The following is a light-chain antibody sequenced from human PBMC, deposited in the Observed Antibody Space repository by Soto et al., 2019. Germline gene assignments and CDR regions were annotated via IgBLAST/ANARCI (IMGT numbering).Light chain of an antibody. CDR1: ESIARH. V-gene: IGKV1-39*01. CDR3: QQSYSALSIT. CDR2: AAS. Sequence: DIQMTQSPSSLSASVGDRVTITCRASESIARHLNWYQQKPGKAPKLLIYAASSLQNGVPSRFRVGGSGTDFTLTISNLKPEDFATYYCQQSYSALSITFGQGTRLEIK. J-gene: IGKJ5*01.